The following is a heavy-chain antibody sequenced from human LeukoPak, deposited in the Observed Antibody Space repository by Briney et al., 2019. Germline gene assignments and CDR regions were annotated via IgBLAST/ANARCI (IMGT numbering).Heavy chain of an antibody. CDR2: IIPILGIA. CDR1: GGTFSSYA. CDR3: ARGEITMVRGVIIYVLDY. D-gene: IGHD3-10*01. Sequence: SVKVSCKASGGTFSSYAISWVRQAPGQGLEWMGRIIPILGIANYAQKFQGRVTITADKSTSTAYMKLSSLRSEDTAVYYCARGEITMVRGVIIYVLDYWGQGTLVTVSS. J-gene: IGHJ4*02. V-gene: IGHV1-69*04.